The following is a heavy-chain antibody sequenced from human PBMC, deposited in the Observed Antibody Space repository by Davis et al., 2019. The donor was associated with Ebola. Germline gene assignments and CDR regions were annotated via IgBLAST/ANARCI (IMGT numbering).Heavy chain of an antibody. CDR3: ARGWLRSKFDY. CDR2: TYYYRSKWYN. CDR1: GDSVSGNNGA. J-gene: IGHJ4*02. Sequence: HSQTLSLTCAISGDSVSGNNGAWNWIRQSPSRGLEWLGRTYYYRSKWYNDYAVSVKSRIIINPDTSKNQLSQQVTSVTPEDTAVYYCARGWLRSKFDYWGRGTLVTVSS. D-gene: IGHD5-12*01. V-gene: IGHV6-1*01.